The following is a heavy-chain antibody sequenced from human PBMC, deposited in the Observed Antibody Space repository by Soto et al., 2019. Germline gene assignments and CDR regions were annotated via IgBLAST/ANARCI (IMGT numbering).Heavy chain of an antibody. J-gene: IGHJ3*01. CDR1: GFTFSSYA. Sequence: EVQLLESGGGLIQPGGSLRLSCAASGFTFSSYAMSWVRQGPGKGLEWVSGMSGNSDRRYYADSVKGRFTISRDNSKNTLYLQMNSLRVEDTALYYCAKFTVNAGGGEFDVCGHGTMVTVSS. CDR3: AKFTVNAGGGEFDV. V-gene: IGHV3-23*01. D-gene: IGHD3-16*01. CDR2: MSGNSDRR.